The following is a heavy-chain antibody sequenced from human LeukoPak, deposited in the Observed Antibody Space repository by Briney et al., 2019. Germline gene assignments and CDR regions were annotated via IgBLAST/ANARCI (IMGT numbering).Heavy chain of an antibody. CDR3: ARGSGSFNYYYYYGMDV. CDR2: IYYSGST. Sequence: SETLSLTCTVSGGSISSYYWSWIRQPPGKGLEGIGYIYYSGSTNYNPSLKSRVTISVDTSKNQFSLKLSSVTAADTAVYYCARGSGSFNYYYYYGMDVWGQGTTVTVSS. CDR1: GGSISSYY. J-gene: IGHJ6*02. V-gene: IGHV4-59*01. D-gene: IGHD1-26*01.